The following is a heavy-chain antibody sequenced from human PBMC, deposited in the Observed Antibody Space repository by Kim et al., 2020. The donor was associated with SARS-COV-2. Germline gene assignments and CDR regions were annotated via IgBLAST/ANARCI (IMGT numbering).Heavy chain of an antibody. CDR3: AREYYGVVTDAFDI. CDR2: INHSGST. V-gene: IGHV4-34*01. Sequence: SETLSLTCAVYGGSFSGYYWSWIRQPPGKGLEWIGEINHSGSTNYNPSLKSRVTISVDTSKNQFSLKLSSVTAADTAVYYCAREYYGVVTDAFDIWGQGTMVTVSS. J-gene: IGHJ3*02. CDR1: GGSFSGYY. D-gene: IGHD3-3*01.